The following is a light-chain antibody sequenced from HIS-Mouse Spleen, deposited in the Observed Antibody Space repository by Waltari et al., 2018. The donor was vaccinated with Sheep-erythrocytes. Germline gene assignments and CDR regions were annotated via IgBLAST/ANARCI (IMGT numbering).Light chain of an antibody. J-gene: IGLJ3*02. CDR2: YDD. CDR1: SSNIGHNA. CDR3: AAWDDSLNGWV. V-gene: IGLV1-36*01. Sequence: QSVLTQPPSVSEAPRQRVTISCSGSSSNIGHNAVNWYQQLPGKAPKLLIYYDDRLPSGVSDRFSGSKSGNSASLAISGLQSEDEADYYCAAWDDSLNGWVFGGGTKLTVL.